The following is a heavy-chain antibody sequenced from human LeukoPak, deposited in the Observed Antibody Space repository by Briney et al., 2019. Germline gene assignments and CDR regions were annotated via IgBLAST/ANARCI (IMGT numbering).Heavy chain of an antibody. CDR3: ARPRTIAAAGIFGAFDY. CDR2: ISFDGGHR. D-gene: IGHD6-13*01. Sequence: PGGSLRLSCEASGFTFSSYSMHWVRQAPGKGLEWVAVISFDGGHRYCADSVKGRFTISRDNSKNTLYLQMNSLRPEDTALYYCARPRTIAAAGIFGAFDYWGQGTLVTVSS. V-gene: IGHV3-30-3*01. J-gene: IGHJ4*02. CDR1: GFTFSSYS.